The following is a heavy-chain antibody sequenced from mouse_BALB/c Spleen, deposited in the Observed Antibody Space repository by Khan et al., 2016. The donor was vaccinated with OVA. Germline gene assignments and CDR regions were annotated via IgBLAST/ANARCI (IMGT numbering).Heavy chain of an antibody. CDR3: ARSTYYGNPYAMDY. CDR2: INPYNDGS. CDR1: GCTFTSYV. D-gene: IGHD2-10*01. Sequence: VQLQQSGPELVKPGASVKMSCKASGCTFTSYVMHWVKQKPGQGLEWIGYINPYNDGSKYNEKFKGKATLTSDKSSSTSYMELSSLTSEDSAVYYCARSTYYGNPYAMDYWGQGTSVTVSS. J-gene: IGHJ4*01. V-gene: IGHV1S136*01.